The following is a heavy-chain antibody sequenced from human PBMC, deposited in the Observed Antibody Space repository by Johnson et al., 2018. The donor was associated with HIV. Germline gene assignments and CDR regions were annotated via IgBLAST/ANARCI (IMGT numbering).Heavy chain of an antibody. J-gene: IGHJ3*02. V-gene: IGHV3-66*02. D-gene: IGHD4-23*01. Sequence: VQLVESGGGLVQPGGSLRLSCAASGFTVSSNYMSWVRQAPGKGLDWVSVIYSGGSTYYADSVKGRFTISRDNSKNSLYLQMNSLRTEDTALYYCVKGRRWLPYGGAFDIWGQGTVVTVSS. CDR3: VKGRRWLPYGGAFDI. CDR2: IYSGGST. CDR1: GFTVSSNY.